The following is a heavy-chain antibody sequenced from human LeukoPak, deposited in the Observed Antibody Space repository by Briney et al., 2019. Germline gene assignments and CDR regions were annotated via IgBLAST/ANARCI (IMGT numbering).Heavy chain of an antibody. V-gene: IGHV1-46*01. CDR1: GYTFTSYY. CDR2: INPSDGST. D-gene: IGHD6-13*01. J-gene: IGHJ4*02. Sequence: ASVKVSCKASGYTFTSYYMHWVRQAPGQGLEWMGIINPSDGSTTYAQKFQGRVTMTRDTSTSTVYMELSSLRSEDTAVYYCAREGSSSWYLDYWGQGTLVTVSS. CDR3: AREGSSSWYLDY.